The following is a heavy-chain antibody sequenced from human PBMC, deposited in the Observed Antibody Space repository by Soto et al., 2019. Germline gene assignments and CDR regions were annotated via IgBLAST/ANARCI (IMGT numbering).Heavy chain of an antibody. V-gene: IGHV1-18*01. CDR1: GYAFTTYG. J-gene: IGHJ4*02. CDR2: ISAHNGNT. D-gene: IGHD1-1*01. Sequence: QVNLVQSGAEVKKPGASVKVSGKGSGYAFTTYGITWVRQAPGQGLEWMGWISAHNGNTNYAQKRQGRVTVTRDTSTSTAYMEMRGLRSDGTAVYYCARGRYGDYWGQGALVTVSS. CDR3: ARGRYGDY.